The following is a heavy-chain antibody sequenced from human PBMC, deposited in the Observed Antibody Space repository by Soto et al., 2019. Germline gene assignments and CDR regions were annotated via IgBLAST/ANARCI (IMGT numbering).Heavy chain of an antibody. V-gene: IGHV3-30*18. CDR3: AKEATSSSSSIYDYFDY. CDR2: ISYDGSNK. CDR1: GFTFSSYG. Sequence: VQLVESGGGVVQPGRSLRLSCAASGFTFSSYGMHWVRQAPGKGLEWVAVISYDGSNKYYADSVKGRFTISRDNSKNTLYLQMNSLRAEDTAVYYCAKEATSSSSSIYDYFDYWGQGTLVTVSS. J-gene: IGHJ4*02. D-gene: IGHD6-6*01.